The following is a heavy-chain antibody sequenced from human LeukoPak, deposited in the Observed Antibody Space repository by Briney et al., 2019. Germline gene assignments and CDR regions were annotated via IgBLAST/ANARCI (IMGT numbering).Heavy chain of an antibody. CDR1: GYTFTGYY. J-gene: IGHJ5*02. Sequence: GASVKVSCKASGYTFTGYYMHWVRQAPGQGLEWMGWINPNSGGTNYAQKFQGRVTMTRDTSISTAYMELSRLRSDDTAVYYCARGPRPITMVRGVILPMYPWGQGTLVTVSS. V-gene: IGHV1-2*02. CDR3: ARGPRPITMVRGVILPMYP. D-gene: IGHD3-10*01. CDR2: INPNSGGT.